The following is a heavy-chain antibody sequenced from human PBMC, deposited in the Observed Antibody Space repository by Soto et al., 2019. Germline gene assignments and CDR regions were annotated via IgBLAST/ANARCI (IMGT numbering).Heavy chain of an antibody. CDR1: GYTFTSYG. J-gene: IGHJ6*02. CDR2: ISAYNGNT. Sequence: QVQLVQSGAEVKKPGASVKVTCKASGYTFTSYGISWVRQAPGQGLERMGRISAYNGNTNYAQKLQGRVTMTTDTSTSTAYMELRSLRSDDTAVYYCARDPTASVTMVRRVIHYGMDVWGQGTTVTVSS. D-gene: IGHD3-10*01. V-gene: IGHV1-18*04. CDR3: ARDPTASVTMVRRVIHYGMDV.